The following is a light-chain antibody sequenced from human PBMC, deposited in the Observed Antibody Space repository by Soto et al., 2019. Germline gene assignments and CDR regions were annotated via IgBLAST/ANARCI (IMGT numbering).Light chain of an antibody. Sequence: EIVLTQSPGTLSLSPGERATLSCRASQSVSSYLAWYQQKPGQAPSLLIHGASSRANGVPDRFSGSGSGTDFTLTVNRLEPEDFAVYYCQQYGSPPSTFGQGTKVDIK. V-gene: IGKV3-20*01. CDR2: GAS. CDR3: QQYGSPPST. J-gene: IGKJ1*01. CDR1: QSVSSY.